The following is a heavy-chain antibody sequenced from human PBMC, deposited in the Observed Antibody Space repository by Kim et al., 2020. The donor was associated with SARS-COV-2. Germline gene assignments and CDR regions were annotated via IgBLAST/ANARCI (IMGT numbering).Heavy chain of an antibody. J-gene: IGHJ4*02. V-gene: IGHV5-51*01. CDR2: ET. D-gene: IGHD2-15*01. CDR3: ARRFGGNLDF. Sequence: ETRYSPSFQGQVTISADKSTTTAYLQWSSLKASDTAMYYCARRFGGNLDFWGQGTLVTVSS.